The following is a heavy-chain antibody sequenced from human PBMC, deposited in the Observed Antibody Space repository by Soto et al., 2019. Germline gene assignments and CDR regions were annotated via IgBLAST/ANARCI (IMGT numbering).Heavy chain of an antibody. D-gene: IGHD5-12*01. CDR2: IYYGGST. Sequence: SEALSLTCTVSGGSIISNNYNWGLIRQPPGEGLEWIGSIYYGGSTYYSPSLKSRVTISEDTSKNQFSLKLSSVTAADTAVYFCARRIVATETSDYWGQGTLVTVSS. CDR3: ARRIVATETSDY. V-gene: IGHV4-39*01. J-gene: IGHJ4*02. CDR1: GGSIISNNYN.